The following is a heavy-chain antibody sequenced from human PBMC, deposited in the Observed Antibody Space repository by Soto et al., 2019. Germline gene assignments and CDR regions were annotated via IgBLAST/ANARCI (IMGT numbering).Heavy chain of an antibody. CDR2: INPRFGDT. CDR1: GYTFTAYY. Sequence: QVQLVQSGAELKEPGDSVRVSCEASGYTFTAYYIHWVRQAPGQGLEWMGWINPRFGDTSYAQDFQGRVSMTRDTFISTVYMELSRLTSDDTAIYYCARNMDYYYGPGSGNGHGFWGQGTTVTVFS. J-gene: IGHJ6*02. V-gene: IGHV1-2*02. D-gene: IGHD3-10*01. CDR3: ARNMDYYYGPGSGNGHGF.